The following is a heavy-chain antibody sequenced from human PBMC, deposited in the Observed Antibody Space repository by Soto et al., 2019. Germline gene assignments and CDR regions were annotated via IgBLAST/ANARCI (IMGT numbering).Heavy chain of an antibody. D-gene: IGHD1-1*01. Sequence: GGCLRLSCAASGFTFSSYAMSWVRQAPGKGLEWVSAISGSGGSTYYADSVQGRFTISRDNSKNTLYLQTNSLRAEDTAVYYCAKDLSWRDQLPWFDPWGQGTLVTVSS. V-gene: IGHV3-23*01. CDR2: ISGSGGST. CDR3: AKDLSWRDQLPWFDP. CDR1: GFTFSSYA. J-gene: IGHJ5*02.